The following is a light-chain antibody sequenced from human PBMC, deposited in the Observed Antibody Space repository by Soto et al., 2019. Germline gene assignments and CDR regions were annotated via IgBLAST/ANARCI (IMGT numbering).Light chain of an antibody. CDR3: QSYDSSLSDWV. J-gene: IGLJ3*02. Sequence: QSVLTQPPSVSGAPGQRVTISCTGSSSNIGSGYDVHWYQQLPGTAPKLLIYGNNNRPSGVPERFSGSKSGTSASLAIAGLQAEDEADYYCQSYDSSLSDWVFGGGTKLTVL. CDR1: SSNIGSGYD. CDR2: GNN. V-gene: IGLV1-40*01.